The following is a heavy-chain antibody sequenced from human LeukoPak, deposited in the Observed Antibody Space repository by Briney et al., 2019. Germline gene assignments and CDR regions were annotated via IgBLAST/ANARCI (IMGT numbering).Heavy chain of an antibody. Sequence: PGRSLRLSCTASGFTFDDYAMHWVRQAPGKGLEWVSGISWNSGSIGYADSVKGRFTISRDNAKNSLYLQMNSLRAEDTAVYYCARGLPAYCSSTSCYYDFDYWGQGTLVTVSS. CDR3: ARGLPAYCSSTSCYYDFDY. CDR1: GFTFDDYA. V-gene: IGHV3-9*01. J-gene: IGHJ4*02. D-gene: IGHD2-2*01. CDR2: ISWNSGSI.